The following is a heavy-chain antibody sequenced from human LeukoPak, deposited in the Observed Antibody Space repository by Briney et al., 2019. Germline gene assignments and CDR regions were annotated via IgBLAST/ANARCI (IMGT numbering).Heavy chain of an antibody. J-gene: IGHJ4*02. CDR2: MNPNSGNA. CDR1: GYTFTSYD. D-gene: IGHD6-13*01. V-gene: IGHV1-8*01. CDR3: ARPRFAAAGTGGDYFDY. Sequence: ASVKVSCKASGYTFTSYDINWVRQATGQGLEWMGWMNPNSGNAGYAQKFQGRVTMTRITSMSTAYLELSSLGSDDTAVYFCARPRFAAAGTGGDYFDYWGQGTLVTVSS.